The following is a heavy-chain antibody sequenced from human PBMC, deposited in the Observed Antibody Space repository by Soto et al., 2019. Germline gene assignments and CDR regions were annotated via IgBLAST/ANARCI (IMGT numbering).Heavy chain of an antibody. CDR1: GGTFSSYA. D-gene: IGHD3-16*01. CDR3: ARGETGGGWGYYFDY. CDR2: IIPIFGTA. V-gene: IGHV1-69*12. J-gene: IGHJ4*02. Sequence: QVQLVQSGAEVKKPGSSVKVSCKASGGTFSSYAIDWVRQAPGQGLEWMGGIIPIFGTADYAQKFQGRVTITADESTSTAYMELSSLRSEDTAVYYCARGETGGGWGYYFDYWAQGTLVTVSS.